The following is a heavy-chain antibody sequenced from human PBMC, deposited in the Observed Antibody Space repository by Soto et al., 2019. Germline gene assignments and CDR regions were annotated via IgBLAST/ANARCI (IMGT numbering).Heavy chain of an antibody. Sequence: QVQLVESGGGVVQPGRSLRLSCAASGFTFSSYGMHWVRQAPGKGLEWVAVISYDGSNKYYADSVKGRFTISRDNSKNTLYLQMNSLRAEDTAVYYCAKGSYYYDSSCPAEYWGQGTLVTVSS. CDR3: AKGSYYYDSSCPAEY. V-gene: IGHV3-30*18. CDR1: GFTFSSYG. CDR2: ISYDGSNK. J-gene: IGHJ4*02. D-gene: IGHD3-22*01.